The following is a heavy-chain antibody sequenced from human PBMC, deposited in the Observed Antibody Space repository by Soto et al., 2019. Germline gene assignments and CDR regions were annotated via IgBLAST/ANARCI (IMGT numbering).Heavy chain of an antibody. J-gene: IGHJ4*02. V-gene: IGHV3-48*03. Sequence: AGGSLRLSCAASGFIFSDYEMNWVRQAPGKGLEWVSYISTTAGTIYYADSVRGRFTISRDKTKNSLYLQMNSLRAEDTAVYYCARFCSSTSCYRQFDYWGQGTLVTVSS. CDR2: ISTTAGTI. CDR1: GFIFSDYE. D-gene: IGHD2-2*02. CDR3: ARFCSSTSCYRQFDY.